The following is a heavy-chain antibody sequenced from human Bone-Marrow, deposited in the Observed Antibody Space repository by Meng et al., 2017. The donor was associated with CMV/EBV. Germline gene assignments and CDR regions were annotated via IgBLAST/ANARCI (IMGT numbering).Heavy chain of an antibody. D-gene: IGHD2-15*01. V-gene: IGHV3-23*01. Sequence: GESLKISCAASGFTFSSYAMSWVRQAPGKGLEWVSAISGSGGSTYYADSVKGRFTISRDNSKNTLYLQMNSLRAEDTAVYYCAKNEGYCSGGSCYSYYYYYYGMDGWGQGTTVTVSS. CDR2: ISGSGGST. J-gene: IGHJ6*02. CDR1: GFTFSSYA. CDR3: AKNEGYCSGGSCYSYYYYYYGMDG.